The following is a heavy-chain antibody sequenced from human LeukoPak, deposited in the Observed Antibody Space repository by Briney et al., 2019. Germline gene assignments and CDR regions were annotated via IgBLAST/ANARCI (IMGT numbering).Heavy chain of an antibody. CDR3: AKGSKEVLFTRDHYMDV. D-gene: IGHD3-3*01. Sequence: GGSLRLSCAASGFTLSSYAMSWVRQAPGKGLEWVAFIRYDGSNKYYADSVKGRFTISRDNSKNKLYLQMNSLRAEDTAVYYCAKGSKEVLFTRDHYMDVWGKGTTVTISS. V-gene: IGHV3-30*02. CDR1: GFTLSSYA. CDR2: IRYDGSNK. J-gene: IGHJ6*03.